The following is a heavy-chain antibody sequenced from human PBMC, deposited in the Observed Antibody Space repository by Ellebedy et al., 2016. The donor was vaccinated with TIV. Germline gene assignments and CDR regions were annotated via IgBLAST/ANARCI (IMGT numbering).Heavy chain of an antibody. CDR3: ARQVRYSYGWGYGMDV. CDR2: IYYSGST. CDR1: GGSISSYY. V-gene: IGHV4-59*12. D-gene: IGHD5-18*01. J-gene: IGHJ6*02. Sequence: SETLSLTCTVSGGSISSYYWSWIRQPPGKGLEWIGYIYYSGSTNYNPSLKSRVTVSVDTSKNQFSLKLSSVTAADTAVYYCARQVRYSYGWGYGMDVWGQGTTVTVSS.